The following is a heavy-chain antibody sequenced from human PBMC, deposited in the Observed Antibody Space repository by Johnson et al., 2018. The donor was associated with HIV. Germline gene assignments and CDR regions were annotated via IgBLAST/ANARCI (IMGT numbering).Heavy chain of an antibody. CDR3: AKDLTYYNLWSGSWGDAVEF. J-gene: IGHJ3*01. CDR1: GFTVSTNV. CDR2: IIGGSGGAT. D-gene: IGHD3-3*01. Sequence: VQLVESGGGLIQPGGSLRLSCAASGFTVSTNVMSWVRQAPGKGLEWVASIIGGSGGATYFADSVKGRFTISRDNLREILYIQMNSLRAADTAIYFCAKDLTYYNLWSGSWGDAVEFWGQGTKVIVSS. V-gene: IGHV3-23*04.